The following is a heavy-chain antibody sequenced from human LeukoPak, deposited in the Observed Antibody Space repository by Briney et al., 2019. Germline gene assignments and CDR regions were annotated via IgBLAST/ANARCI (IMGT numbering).Heavy chain of an antibody. CDR1: GGSISSDDYY. CDR2: ISYSGNT. J-gene: IGHJ4*02. CDR3: ARDRKYGSESLRRLDY. V-gene: IGHV4-30-4*01. Sequence: SETLSLTCTVSGGSISSDDYYWSWIRQPPGKGLEWIGYISYSGNTYYNPSLKSRVTISVDASKNQFSLKLSSVTVADTAVYYCARDRKYGSESLRRLDYWGQGTLVTVSS. D-gene: IGHD3-10*01.